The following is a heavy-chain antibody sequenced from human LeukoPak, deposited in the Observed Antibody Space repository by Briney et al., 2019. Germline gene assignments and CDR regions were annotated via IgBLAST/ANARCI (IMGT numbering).Heavy chain of an antibody. J-gene: IGHJ4*02. CDR3: AARIAAAGTGVDY. Sequence: SVKVSCKASGGTFSSYAISWVRQAPGQGLEWMGGIIPIFGTANYAQKSQGRVTITADESTSTAYMELSSLRSEDTAVYYCAARIAAAGTGVDYWGQGTLVTVSS. V-gene: IGHV1-69*01. D-gene: IGHD6-13*01. CDR2: IIPIFGTA. CDR1: GGTFSSYA.